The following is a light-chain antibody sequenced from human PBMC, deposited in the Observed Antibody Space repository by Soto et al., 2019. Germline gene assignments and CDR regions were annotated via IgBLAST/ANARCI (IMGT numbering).Light chain of an antibody. CDR2: AAS. J-gene: IGKJ2*01. V-gene: IGKV1-39*01. Sequence: DIQMTQSPSSLSASVGDRVTITCRASQNVRTYLNWYQQKPGKAPNLLIYAASSLQSGVPSRFSGSGSGTDFTLTISSLQPEDSATYYCQESYSTPYTFGQGTKLEIK. CDR3: QESYSTPYT. CDR1: QNVRTY.